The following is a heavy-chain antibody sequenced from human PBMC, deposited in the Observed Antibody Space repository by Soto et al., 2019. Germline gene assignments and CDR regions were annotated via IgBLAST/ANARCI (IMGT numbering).Heavy chain of an antibody. CDR1: GGTFSSYT. J-gene: IGHJ3*02. D-gene: IGHD2-2*01. CDR3: AAPNPRGYCSSTSCYGAFDI. CDR2: IIPILGIA. Sequence: QVQLVQSGAEVKKPGSSVKVSCKASGGTFSSYTISWVRQAPGQGPEWMGRIIPILGIANYAQKFQGRFTITADKSTTTAYMELSSLRSEDTAVYYCAAPNPRGYCSSTSCYGAFDIWGQGTMVTVSS. V-gene: IGHV1-69*02.